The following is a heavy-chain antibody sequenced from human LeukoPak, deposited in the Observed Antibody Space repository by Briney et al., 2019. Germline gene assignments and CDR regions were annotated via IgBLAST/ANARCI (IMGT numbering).Heavy chain of an antibody. CDR2: ISGSGDST. CDR1: GFIFDAHT. CDR3: VRRAAVRGMDF. Sequence: GGSLRLSCTGSGFIFDAHTLTWVRQAPGKGLEWVASISGSGDSTNYGDSVKGRFTISRDNFKRTVHLEMSNLRADDTAMYYCVRRAAVRGMDFWGLGTTVMVSS. V-gene: IGHV3-23*01. J-gene: IGHJ6*02. D-gene: IGHD1-14*01.